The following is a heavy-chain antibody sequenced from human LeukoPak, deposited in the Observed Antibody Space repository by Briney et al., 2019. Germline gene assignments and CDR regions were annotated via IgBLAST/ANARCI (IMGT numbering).Heavy chain of an antibody. V-gene: IGHV4-34*01. CDR2: INHSGST. CDR1: GGSFSGYY. D-gene: IGHD6-13*01. J-gene: IGHJ5*02. Sequence: SETLSLTCAVYGGSFSGYYWSWIRQPPGKGLEWIEEINHSGSTNYNPSLKSRVTISVDTSKNQFSLKLSSVTAADTAVYYCARGRGIAAAGKNWFDPWGQGTLVTVSS. CDR3: ARGRGIAAAGKNWFDP.